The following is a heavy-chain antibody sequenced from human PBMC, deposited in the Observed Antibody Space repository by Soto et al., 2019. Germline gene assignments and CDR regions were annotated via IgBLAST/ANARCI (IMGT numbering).Heavy chain of an antibody. CDR3: SRGSGTVAY. J-gene: IGHJ4*02. CDR1: GFIFSDYD. V-gene: IGHV3-11*01. Sequence: SCAVSGFIFSDYDMNWVRQAPGKGLEWVSYITSSVCTILYADSVKCRFTFSRDNGKNSLYLQMHSLRSEDTAVYYCSRGSGTVAYWGQGTLVTVSS. CDR2: ITSSVCTI. D-gene: IGHD1-7*01.